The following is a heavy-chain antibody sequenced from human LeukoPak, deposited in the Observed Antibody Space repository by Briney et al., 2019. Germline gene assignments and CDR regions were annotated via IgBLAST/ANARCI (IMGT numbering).Heavy chain of an antibody. CDR1: GYTFTSYG. CDR3: ARDYYDSSGYYNHYYYGMDV. J-gene: IGHJ6*02. D-gene: IGHD3-22*01. Sequence: ASVNVSCKASGYTFTSYGISWVRQAPGQGLEWMGWINAGNGNTKYSQKFQGRVTITRDTSASTAYMELSSLRSEDTAVYYCARDYYDSSGYYNHYYYGMDVWGQGTTVTVSS. CDR2: INAGNGNT. V-gene: IGHV1-3*01.